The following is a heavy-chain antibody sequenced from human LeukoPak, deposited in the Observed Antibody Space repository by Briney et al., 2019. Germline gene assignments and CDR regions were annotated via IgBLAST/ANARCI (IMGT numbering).Heavy chain of an antibody. CDR1: GYTFTGYY. CDR3: ARESGYDIRFDP. J-gene: IGHJ5*02. D-gene: IGHD5-12*01. CDR2: INPNSGGT. V-gene: IGHV1-2*02. Sequence: ASVKVSCKASGYTFTGYYMHWVRQAPGQGLEWMGWINPNSGGTNYAQKFQGRVTMTRDTSISTAYMELSRLRSDDTAVYYCARESGYDIRFDPWGQGTLVTVSS.